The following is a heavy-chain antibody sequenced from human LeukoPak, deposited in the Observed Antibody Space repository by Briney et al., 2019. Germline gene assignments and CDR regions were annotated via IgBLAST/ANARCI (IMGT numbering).Heavy chain of an antibody. Sequence: SVKVSCKASGGTFSSYAISWVRQAPGQGLEWMGRIIPILGIANYAQKFQGRITITTDESTTTAYMELSSLRSEDTAVYYCARGALSRSLTGDLHYYMDVWDKGTTVSVSS. J-gene: IGHJ6*03. CDR2: IIPILGIA. D-gene: IGHD7-27*01. V-gene: IGHV1-69*04. CDR3: ARGALSRSLTGDLHYYMDV. CDR1: GGTFSSYA.